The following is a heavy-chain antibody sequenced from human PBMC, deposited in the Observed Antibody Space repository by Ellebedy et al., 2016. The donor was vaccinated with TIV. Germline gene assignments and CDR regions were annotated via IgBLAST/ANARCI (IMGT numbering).Heavy chain of an antibody. CDR1: GFSLSTSRLS. Sequence: SGPTLVKPTQTLTLTCTFSGFSLSTSRLSVSWIRQPPGKALEWLARIDWDDDKFYSTSLRTRLTISKDSSENQVVLTMTNMDPEDTATYYCARISSGWGFDYWGQGALVTASS. D-gene: IGHD6-19*01. V-gene: IGHV2-70*17. CDR3: ARISSGWGFDY. J-gene: IGHJ4*02. CDR2: IDWDDDK.